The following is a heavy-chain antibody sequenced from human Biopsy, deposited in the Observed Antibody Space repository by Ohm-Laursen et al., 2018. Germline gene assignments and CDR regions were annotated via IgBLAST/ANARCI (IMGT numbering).Heavy chain of an antibody. Sequence: SLRLSCAATGFTFRTYGMHWVRLAPGKGLEWVAVISYDQITKHYADSVRGRFTISRDNSKNTLYLQVNSLRAEDTAVYYCAKDLSVYYYYGIDVWGQGTTVTVSS. CDR3: AKDLSVYYYYGIDV. D-gene: IGHD5/OR15-5a*01. CDR1: GFTFRTYG. V-gene: IGHV3-30*18. J-gene: IGHJ6*02. CDR2: ISYDQITK.